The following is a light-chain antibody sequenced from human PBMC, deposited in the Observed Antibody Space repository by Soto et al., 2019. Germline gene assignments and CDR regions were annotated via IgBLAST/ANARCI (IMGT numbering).Light chain of an antibody. CDR1: GSNIGAGYD. CDR2: GNH. J-gene: IGLJ2*01. Sequence: QAVVTQPPSVSGATGQRATISCTGSGSNIGAGYDVHWYQQLPGTAPKLLIYGNHNRPSGVPDRFSGTKSGSSDSLVITGLQDEDEAEYWCQSYDTSPSDSGVFGGGTQLTVL. V-gene: IGLV1-40*01. CDR3: QSYDTSPSDSGV.